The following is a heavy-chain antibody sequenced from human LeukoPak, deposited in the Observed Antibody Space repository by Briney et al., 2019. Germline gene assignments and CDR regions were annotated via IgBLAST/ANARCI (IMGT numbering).Heavy chain of an antibody. CDR3: ARRVYYYGSGSYYNRGVSWFDP. V-gene: IGHV4-61*02. D-gene: IGHD3-10*01. J-gene: IGHJ5*02. CDR2: IYTSGST. Sequence: SETLSLTCTVSGGSISSGSYYWSWIRQPAGKGLEWIGRIYTSGSTNYNPSLKSRVTISVDTSKNQFSLKLSSVTAADTAVYYCARRVYYYGSGSYYNRGVSWFDPWGQGTLVTVSS. CDR1: GGSISSGSYY.